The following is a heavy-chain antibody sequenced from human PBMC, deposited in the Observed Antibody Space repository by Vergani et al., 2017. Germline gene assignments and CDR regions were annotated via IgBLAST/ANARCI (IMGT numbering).Heavy chain of an antibody. D-gene: IGHD3-22*01. V-gene: IGHV1-69*12. Sequence: QVQLVQSGAEVKKPGSSVKVSCKASGGTFSSYAISWVRQAPGQGLEWMGGIIPIFGTANYAKKFQGRVTLTADESTSTAYMELSSLRSEDTAVYYCARQVTGDSRGYYHYMDVWGKGTTVTVSS. CDR2: IIPIFGTA. J-gene: IGHJ6*03. CDR1: GGTFSSYA. CDR3: ARQVTGDSRGYYHYMDV.